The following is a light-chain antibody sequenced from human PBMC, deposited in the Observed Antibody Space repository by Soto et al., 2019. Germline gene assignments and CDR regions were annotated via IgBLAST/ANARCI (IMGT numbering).Light chain of an antibody. V-gene: IGLV2-14*01. CDR3: CSYTVSGAYV. CDR1: SSDVGGYNY. J-gene: IGLJ1*01. CDR2: AVS. Sequence: QSVLTQPASVSGSPGQPITISCTGTSSDVGGYNYVSWYQQHPGKAPKLMIYAVSNRPSGVSNRFSGSKSGNTATLTISGLQAEDEADYYCCSYTVSGAYVFGTGTKGTVL.